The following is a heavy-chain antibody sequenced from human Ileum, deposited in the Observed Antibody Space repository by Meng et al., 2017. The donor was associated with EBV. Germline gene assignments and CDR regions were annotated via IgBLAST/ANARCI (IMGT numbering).Heavy chain of an antibody. CDR1: GGSISGYY. D-gene: IGHD6-19*01. V-gene: IGHV4-59*01. J-gene: IGHJ4*02. CDR2: IDDSGST. Sequence: QVQLQESGPGLVKPSXXLSLTCTVSGGSISGYYWTWVRQPPGKGLEWIGYIDDSGSTNYNPSLKSRVTISRDTSKNQFSLKLSSVTAADTAVYYCARGGGRYLYWGQGTLVNVSS. CDR3: ARGGGRYLY.